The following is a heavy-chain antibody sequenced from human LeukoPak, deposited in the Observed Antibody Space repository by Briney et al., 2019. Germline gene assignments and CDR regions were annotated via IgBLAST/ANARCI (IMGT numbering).Heavy chain of an antibody. CDR2: ISSGSSYI. CDR3: ARQVGVDDAFDI. D-gene: IGHD1-26*01. Sequence: GGPLRLSCAASGFTFNSYSMNWVRQAPGKGLEWVSSISSGSSYIFYADSVKGRFTISRDNAKNSLYLQMNSLRADDTAVYYCARQVGVDDAFDIWGQGTMVTISS. J-gene: IGHJ3*02. V-gene: IGHV3-21*01. CDR1: GFTFNSYS.